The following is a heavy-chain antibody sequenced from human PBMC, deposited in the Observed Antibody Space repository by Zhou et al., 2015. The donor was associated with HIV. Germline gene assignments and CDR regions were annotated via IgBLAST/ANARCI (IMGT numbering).Heavy chain of an antibody. CDR2: IRVATGQT. D-gene: IGHD3-10*01. V-gene: IGHV1-3*05. CDR3: ARGGMVRGVMPRWFDP. J-gene: IGHJ5*02. Sequence: VQLVQSGAEEKKPGASVKISCKASGYTFSTYPIHWVRQAPGQGLEWVAWIRVATGQTKFSQKVQGRVTITTNTSASAAYMEVSSLTSEDTAVYYCARGGMVRGVMPRWFDPWGQGTLVTVSS. CDR1: GYTFSTYP.